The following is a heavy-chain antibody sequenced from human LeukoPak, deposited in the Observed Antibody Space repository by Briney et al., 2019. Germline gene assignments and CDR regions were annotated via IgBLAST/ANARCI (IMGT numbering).Heavy chain of an antibody. V-gene: IGHV3-48*01. CDR1: GFPFIEYS. CDR3: ARDHNYAFDN. Sequence: PGGSLRLSCTASGFPFIEYSMTWVRQVPGKGLEWVSYIGIDSGNTKYADSVRGPFTISADKAKNSLYLQMNSLRVEDTAVYYCARDHNYAFDNWGQGTLVSVAS. J-gene: IGHJ4*02. D-gene: IGHD1-1*01. CDR2: IGIDSGNT.